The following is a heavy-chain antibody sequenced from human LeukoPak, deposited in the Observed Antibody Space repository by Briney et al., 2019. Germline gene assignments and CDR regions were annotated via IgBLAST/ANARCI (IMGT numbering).Heavy chain of an antibody. Sequence: SETLSLTCTVSGDSINSYYWSWIRQPPGKGLEWIGYIYYSGSTNYNPSLKSRVTISVDTSKNQFSLKLSSVTAADTAVYYCARLAAAGSDAFDIWGQGTMVTVSS. CDR3: ARLAAAGSDAFDI. CDR1: GDSINSYY. CDR2: IYYSGST. V-gene: IGHV4-59*01. J-gene: IGHJ3*02. D-gene: IGHD6-13*01.